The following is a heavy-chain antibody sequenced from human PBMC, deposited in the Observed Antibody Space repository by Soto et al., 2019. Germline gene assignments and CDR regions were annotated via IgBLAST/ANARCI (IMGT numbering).Heavy chain of an antibody. J-gene: IGHJ5*02. Sequence: GESLKISCKASGYIFTTYWIGWVRQMPGKGLEWMGIIYPDDSDTRYSPSFQGQVTISADKSISTAYLQWSSLKASDTAMYYCARGVQIGSDNWFDPWGQGTLVTVSS. CDR3: ARGVQIGSDNWFDP. CDR1: GYIFTTYW. CDR2: IYPDDSDT. V-gene: IGHV5-51*01. D-gene: IGHD3-10*01.